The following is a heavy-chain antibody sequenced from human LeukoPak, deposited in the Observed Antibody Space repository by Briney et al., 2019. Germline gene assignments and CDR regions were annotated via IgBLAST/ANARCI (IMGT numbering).Heavy chain of an antibody. Sequence: GASVKVSCKASGYTFTSYGISWVRQAPGQGLEWMGWISAYNGNTNYAQKLQGRVTMTTDTSTSTAYMELRSLRSDDTAVYYCARDDVVVTAIPLKPTPLNQDYWGQGTLVTVSS. CDR3: ARDDVVVTAIPLKPTPLNQDY. D-gene: IGHD2-21*02. J-gene: IGHJ4*02. V-gene: IGHV1-18*01. CDR2: ISAYNGNT. CDR1: GYTFTSYG.